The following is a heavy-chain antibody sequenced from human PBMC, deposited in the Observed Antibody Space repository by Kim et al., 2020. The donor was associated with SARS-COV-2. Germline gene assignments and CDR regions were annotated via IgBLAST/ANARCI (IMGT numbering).Heavy chain of an antibody. J-gene: IGHJ6*02. V-gene: IGHV4-31*03. D-gene: IGHD2-15*01. CDR3: AGGRLVMVVDASPDYYGVDV. CDR1: GGSITTEGSY. Sequence: SETLSLTCTVSGGSITTEGSYWTWLRQPPGKGLEWIGYIYYTGITYYNPSLKSRVTISVDTSRNQFSLRLSSVTAADTAVYYRAGGRLVMVVDASPDYYGVDVWGRGTTVTVSS. CDR2: IYYTGIT.